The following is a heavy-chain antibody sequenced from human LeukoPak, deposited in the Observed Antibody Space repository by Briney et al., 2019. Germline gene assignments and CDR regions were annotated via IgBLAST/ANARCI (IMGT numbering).Heavy chain of an antibody. D-gene: IGHD3-16*02. CDR2: INHSGST. Sequence: SETLSLTCAVYGGSFSGYYWSWIRQPPGKGLEWIGEINHSGSTNYNPSLKSRVTISVDTSKNQFSLKPSSVTAADTAVYYCARGRYLPLYFDYWGQGTLVTVSS. J-gene: IGHJ4*02. CDR3: ARGRYLPLYFDY. V-gene: IGHV4-34*01. CDR1: GGSFSGYY.